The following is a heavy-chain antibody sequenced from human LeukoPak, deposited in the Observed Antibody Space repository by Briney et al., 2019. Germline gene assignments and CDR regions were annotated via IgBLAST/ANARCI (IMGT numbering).Heavy chain of an antibody. V-gene: IGHV3-30*04. CDR1: GFTFSSYA. CDR3: ARPDSSSWYVYFDY. CDR2: ISYDGSNK. D-gene: IGHD6-13*01. Sequence: GGSLRLSCAASGFTFSSYAMHWVRQAPGKGLEWVAVISYDGSNKYYAASVKGRFTISRDNAKNTLYLQMNSLRAEATAVYYCARPDSSSWYVYFDYWGQGTLVTVSS. J-gene: IGHJ4*02.